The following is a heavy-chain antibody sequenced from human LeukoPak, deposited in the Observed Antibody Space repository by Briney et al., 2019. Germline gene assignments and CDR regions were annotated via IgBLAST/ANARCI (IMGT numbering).Heavy chain of an antibody. D-gene: IGHD5-24*01. J-gene: IGHJ3*02. CDR3: ARGQRWLQPDAFDI. V-gene: IGHV1-8*01. CDR2: MNPNSGNT. Sequence: WMNPNSGNTGYAQKFQGRVTMTRNTSISTAYMELSSLRSEDTAVYYCARGQRWLQPDAFDIWGQGTMVTVSS.